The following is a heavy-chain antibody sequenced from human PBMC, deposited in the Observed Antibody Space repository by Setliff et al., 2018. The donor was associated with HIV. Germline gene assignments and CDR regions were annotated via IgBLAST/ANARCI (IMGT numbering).Heavy chain of an antibody. CDR3: ARDQVAVDSVARWRKEYFMDV. J-gene: IGHJ6*03. CDR2: ISWSGSGI. V-gene: IGHV3-20*04. Sequence: PGGSLRLSCAASGFKFDDYGMSWVRQGPGKGLEWVAGISWSGSGIGYGDSVKGRFTISRDDAKNSLYLQMNSLRAEDTAVYYCARDQVAVDSVARWRKEYFMDVWGKGTTVTVSS. CDR1: GFKFDDYG. D-gene: IGHD5-12*01.